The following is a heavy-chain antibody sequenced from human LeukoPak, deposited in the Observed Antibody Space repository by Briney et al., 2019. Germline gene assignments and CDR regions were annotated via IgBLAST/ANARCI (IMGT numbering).Heavy chain of an antibody. D-gene: IGHD3-22*01. CDR1: GGSISSGSYY. V-gene: IGHV4-39*07. CDR2: IHYSGST. Sequence: SETLSLTCTVSGGSISSGSYYWSWIRQPAGKGLEWIGSIHYSGSTNYNPSLKSRVTISVDTSKNRFSLKLSSVTAADTAVYFCARGPYSYDSSGAFDIWGQGTMVTVSS. J-gene: IGHJ3*02. CDR3: ARGPYSYDSSGAFDI.